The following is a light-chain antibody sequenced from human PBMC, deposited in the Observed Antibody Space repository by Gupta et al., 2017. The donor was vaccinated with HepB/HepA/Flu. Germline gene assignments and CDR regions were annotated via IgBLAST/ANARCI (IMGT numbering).Light chain of an antibody. V-gene: IGKV2-28*01. CDR1: QSLLHSNGYNY. CDR3: KQALQTPRT. CDR2: LGS. J-gene: IGKJ1*01. Sequence: DIVMTQSPLSLPVTPGEPASISCRSSQSLLHSNGYNYLDWYLQKPGQSPHLLIYLGSNRASGVPDRFSGSGSGTDFTLKISRVEAEDVGVYYCKQALQTPRTFGQGTKVEI.